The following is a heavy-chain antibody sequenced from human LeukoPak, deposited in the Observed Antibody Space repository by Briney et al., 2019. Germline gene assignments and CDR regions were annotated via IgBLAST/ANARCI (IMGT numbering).Heavy chain of an antibody. J-gene: IGHJ4*02. Sequence: ASVKVSCKASGYTFTSYGISWVRQAPGQGLEWMGWISAYNGNTNYAQKFQGRVTITADESTSTAYMELSSLRSEDTAVYYCARDLGGDSGYEGLDYWGQGTLVTVSS. D-gene: IGHD5-12*01. V-gene: IGHV1-18*01. CDR1: GYTFTSYG. CDR2: ISAYNGNT. CDR3: ARDLGGDSGYEGLDY.